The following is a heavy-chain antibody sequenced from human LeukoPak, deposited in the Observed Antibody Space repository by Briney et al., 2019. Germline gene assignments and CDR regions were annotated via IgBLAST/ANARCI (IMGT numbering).Heavy chain of an antibody. CDR1: GYTFTGYY. Sequence: ASVRVSCKASGYTFTGYYMHWVRQAPGQGLEWMGWTNPNSGGTNYAQKFQGWVTMTRDTSISTAYMELSRLRSDDTAVYYCARGDSSGYSPDYWGQGTLVTVSS. J-gene: IGHJ4*02. V-gene: IGHV1-2*04. CDR3: ARGDSSGYSPDY. D-gene: IGHD3-22*01. CDR2: TNPNSGGT.